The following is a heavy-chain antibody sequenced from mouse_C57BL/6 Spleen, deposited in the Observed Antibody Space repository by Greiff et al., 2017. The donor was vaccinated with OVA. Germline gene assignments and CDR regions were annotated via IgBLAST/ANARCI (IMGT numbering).Heavy chain of an antibody. CDR1: GYAFTNYL. CDR3: ARGGIPMDY. CDR2: INPGSGGT. Sequence: QVQLQQSGAELVRPGTSVKVSCKASGYAFTNYLIEWVKQRPGQGLEWIGVINPGSGGTYYNEKIKGKATLTADKSSSTAYMRLSSLTSEDAAVYFCARGGIPMDYWGQGTSVTVSS. J-gene: IGHJ4*01. V-gene: IGHV1-54*01.